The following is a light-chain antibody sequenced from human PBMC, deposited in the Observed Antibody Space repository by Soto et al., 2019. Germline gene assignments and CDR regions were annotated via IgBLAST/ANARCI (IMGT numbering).Light chain of an antibody. CDR3: IAYAGTNNLV. CDR1: SSDVGGYNY. J-gene: IGLJ2*01. V-gene: IGLV2-8*01. Sequence: QSALTQPPSASGSPGQSVTISCTGSSSDVGGYNYVSWYQQHPGTAPKLIIYEVSRRPSGVPDRFSGSKSGKTASLTVSGLQAEDEADYYCIAYAGTNNLVFGGGTQLTVL. CDR2: EVS.